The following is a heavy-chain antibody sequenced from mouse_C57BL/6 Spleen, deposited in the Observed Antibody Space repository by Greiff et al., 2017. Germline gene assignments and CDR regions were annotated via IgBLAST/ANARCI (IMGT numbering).Heavy chain of an antibody. CDR2: INPYNGDT. Sequence: EVKLVESGPELVKPGDSVKISCKASGYSFTGYFMNWVMQSHGKSLEWIGRINPYNGDTFYNQKFKGKATLTVDKSSSTAHMELRSLTSEDSAVYYCARFYDYDVDAMDYWGQGTSVTVSS. D-gene: IGHD2-4*01. CDR1: GYSFTGYF. CDR3: ARFYDYDVDAMDY. V-gene: IGHV1-20*01. J-gene: IGHJ4*01.